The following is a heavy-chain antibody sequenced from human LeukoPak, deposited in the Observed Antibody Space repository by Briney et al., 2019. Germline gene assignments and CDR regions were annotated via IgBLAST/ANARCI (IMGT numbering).Heavy chain of an antibody. CDR2: IRSKANNYAT. CDR3: TRFNQEPYGMDV. Sequence: PGGSLRLSCAAPGFTFSGSAMHWVRQASGKGLEWVGRIRSKANNYATAYAASVEGRFTISRDDSKNTAYLQMNSLKSEDTAVYYCTRFNQEPYGMDVWGQGTTVTVSS. D-gene: IGHD1-14*01. V-gene: IGHV3-73*01. J-gene: IGHJ6*02. CDR1: GFTFSGSA.